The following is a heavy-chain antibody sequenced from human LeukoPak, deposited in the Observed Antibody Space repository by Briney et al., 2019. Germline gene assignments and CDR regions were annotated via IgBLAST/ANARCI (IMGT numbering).Heavy chain of an antibody. CDR3: ARNKINTVTTGWYFDL. CDR1: GFTFSSYG. D-gene: IGHD4-17*01. Sequence: GGSLRLSCAASGFTFSSYGMNWVRQAPGKGLEWVSFVSIGGSFIYYADSVKGRFTISRDDAKNSLYLQMNSLTAEDTAEYYCARNKINTVTTGWYFDLWGRGTMVSVSS. V-gene: IGHV3-21*01. J-gene: IGHJ2*01. CDR2: VSIGGSFI.